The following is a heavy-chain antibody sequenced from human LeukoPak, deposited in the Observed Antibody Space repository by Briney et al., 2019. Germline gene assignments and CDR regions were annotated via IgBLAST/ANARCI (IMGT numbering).Heavy chain of an antibody. CDR3: AKASAMIVVVSKHFDY. Sequence: QPGRSLRLSCAASGFTFDDYAMHWVRQAPGKGLEWVSAISGSGGSTYYADSVKGRFTISRDNSKNTLYLQMNSLRAEDTAVYYCAKASAMIVVVSKHFDYWGQGTLVTVSS. CDR2: ISGSGGST. D-gene: IGHD3-22*01. J-gene: IGHJ4*02. V-gene: IGHV3-23*01. CDR1: GFTFDDYA.